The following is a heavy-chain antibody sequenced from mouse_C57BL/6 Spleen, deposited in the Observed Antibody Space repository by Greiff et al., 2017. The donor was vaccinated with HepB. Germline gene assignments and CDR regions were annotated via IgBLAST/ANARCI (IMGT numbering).Heavy chain of an antibody. Sequence: EVQLQQSVAELVRPGASVKLSCTASGFNIKNTYMHWVKQRPEQGLEWIGRIDPANGNTKYAPKFQGKATITADTSSNTAYLQLSSLTSEDTAIYYCARSLLYYYGSSYGYFDVWGTGTTVTVSS. V-gene: IGHV14-3*01. CDR1: GFNIKNTY. CDR3: ARSLLYYYGSSYGYFDV. J-gene: IGHJ1*03. D-gene: IGHD1-1*01. CDR2: IDPANGNT.